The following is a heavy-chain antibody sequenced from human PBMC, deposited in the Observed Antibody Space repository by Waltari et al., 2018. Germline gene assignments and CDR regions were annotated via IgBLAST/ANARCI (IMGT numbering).Heavy chain of an antibody. Sequence: EVQLVESGGGLVQPGGSLRLSCAASGFTFSSYEMNWVRQAPGKGLEWVSYISSSGSTIYYADSVKGRFTISRDNAKNSLYLQMNSLRAEDTAVYYCAREEIPTYYYDSSRAFDYWGQGTLVTVSS. J-gene: IGHJ4*02. V-gene: IGHV3-48*03. CDR3: AREEIPTYYYDSSRAFDY. CDR2: ISSSGSTI. CDR1: GFTFSSYE. D-gene: IGHD3-22*01.